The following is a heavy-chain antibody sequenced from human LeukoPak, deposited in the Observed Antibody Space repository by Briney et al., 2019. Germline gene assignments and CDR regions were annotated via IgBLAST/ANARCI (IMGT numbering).Heavy chain of an antibody. J-gene: IGHJ4*02. V-gene: IGHV4-4*07. Sequence: SETLSLTCTVSGGSISSYYWSWIRQPAGKGLEWIGSIYSSGSTNYNPSLNSRVTMSVDTSKNQFSLRLSSVTAADTAVYYCARQPYIVVVQAASWDYWGQGTLVTVSS. D-gene: IGHD2-2*01. CDR3: ARQPYIVVVQAASWDY. CDR1: GGSISSYY. CDR2: IYSSGST.